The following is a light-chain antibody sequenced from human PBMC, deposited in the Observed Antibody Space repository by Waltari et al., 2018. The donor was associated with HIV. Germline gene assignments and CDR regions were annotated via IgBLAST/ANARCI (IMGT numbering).Light chain of an antibody. J-gene: IGLJ2*01. CDR2: SNT. CDR3: SAWDVTLNGLV. CDR1: SSNLGSRS. Sequence: QSLLTQSPSASGPPGQRVHISCFGTSSNLGSRSVNWYQHFPGTPPKLLIFSNTERPSGVPDRFSGSKSGTSASLAISGLHSQDEADYYCSAWDVTLNGLVFGGGTRLSVL. V-gene: IGLV1-44*01.